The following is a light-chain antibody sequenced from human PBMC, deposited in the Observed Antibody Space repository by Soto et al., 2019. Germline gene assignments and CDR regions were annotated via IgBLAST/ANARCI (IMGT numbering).Light chain of an antibody. CDR1: QDITNY. CDR3: QQYDTLRVT. V-gene: IGKV1-33*01. Sequence: DIQMTRSPSSQSPSLGNRVTITCQPSQDITNYLNWYQQKPGKAPNLLIYAASNLETGVPPRFSGSGSGTHFTFTISCLQPEDIATYYCQQYDTLRVTFGPGTKVDIK. J-gene: IGKJ3*01. CDR2: AAS.